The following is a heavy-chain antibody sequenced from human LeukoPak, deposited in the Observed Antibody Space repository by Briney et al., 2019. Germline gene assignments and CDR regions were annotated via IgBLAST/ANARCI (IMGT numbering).Heavy chain of an antibody. Sequence: PSETLSLTCTVPGGSISSYYWSWIRQPPGKGLEWIGYIYYSGSTNYNPSLKSRVTISVDTSKNQFSLKLSSVTAADTAVYYCARAGSNWQNYYYYYMDVWGKGTTVTVSS. CDR3: ARAGSNWQNYYYYYMDV. V-gene: IGHV4-59*01. CDR1: GGSISSYY. J-gene: IGHJ6*03. CDR2: IYYSGST. D-gene: IGHD4-11*01.